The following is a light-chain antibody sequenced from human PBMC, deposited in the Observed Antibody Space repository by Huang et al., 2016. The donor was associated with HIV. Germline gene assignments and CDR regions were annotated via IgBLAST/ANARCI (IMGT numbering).Light chain of an antibody. Sequence: ILLTQFPATLSVSPGQRVTLSCRASQSVGGKLAWYQQRPGQAPRLLIYGASTRVTTIPDRFSGSGSGTEFTLTISSLQSEDFAVYYCQQYDTWPPLTFGGGTKV. CDR3: QQYDTWPPLT. V-gene: IGKV3-15*01. CDR1: QSVGGK. J-gene: IGKJ4*01. CDR2: GAS.